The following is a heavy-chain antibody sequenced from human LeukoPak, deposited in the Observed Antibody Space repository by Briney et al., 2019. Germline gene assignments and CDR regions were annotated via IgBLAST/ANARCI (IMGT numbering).Heavy chain of an antibody. Sequence: GSLRLSCAASGLTFSTYAMAWVRQPPGKGLEWIGEIYHSGSTNYNPSLKSRVTISVDKSKNQFSLKLSSVTAADTAVYYCARDGLAVAGTRRVAALDYWGQGTLVTVSS. J-gene: IGHJ4*02. CDR1: GLTFSTYAM. CDR3: ARDGLAVAGTRRVAALDY. V-gene: IGHV4-4*02. CDR2: IYHSGST. D-gene: IGHD6-19*01.